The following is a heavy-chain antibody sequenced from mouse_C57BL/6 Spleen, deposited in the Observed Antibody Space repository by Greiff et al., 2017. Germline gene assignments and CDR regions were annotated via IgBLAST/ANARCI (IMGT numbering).Heavy chain of an antibody. CDR2: ISSGGSYT. CDR1: GFTFSSYG. D-gene: IGHD2-3*01. J-gene: IGHJ3*01. V-gene: IGHV5-6*01. Sequence: EVLLVESGRDLVKPGGSLKLSCAASGFTFSSYGMPWVRQTPDKRLEWVAPISSGGSYTYYPDSVKGRFTISSDNAKNTLYMQMSSLKAEDTAMYCCARNVDDGYYVTHWGQGTLVTVSA. CDR3: ARNVDDGYYVTH.